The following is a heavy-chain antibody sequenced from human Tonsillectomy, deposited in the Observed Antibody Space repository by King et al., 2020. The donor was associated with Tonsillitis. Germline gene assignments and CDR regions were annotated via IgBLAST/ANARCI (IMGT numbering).Heavy chain of an antibody. CDR2: IRYDGSNK. J-gene: IGHJ4*02. Sequence: VQLVESGGGVVQPGGSLRLSCAASGFTFSSYGMHWVRQAPGKGLEWVAFIRYDGSNKYYADSVKGRFTISRDNSKNTLYLQMNSLRAEDTAVYYCAKDEEMATPRGGTFDYRGQGTLVTVSS. CDR1: GFTFSSYG. CDR3: AKDEEMATPRGGTFDY. D-gene: IGHD5-24*01. V-gene: IGHV3-30*02.